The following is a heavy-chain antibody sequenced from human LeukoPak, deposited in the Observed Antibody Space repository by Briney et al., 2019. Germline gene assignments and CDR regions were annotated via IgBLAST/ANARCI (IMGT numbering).Heavy chain of an antibody. CDR1: GYTFTSYG. Sequence: ASVKVSCKASGYTFTSYGINWVRQATGRGLEWMGWMNPNSGNTDYTQKFQGRVTMTTNTSISTAYMELSSLRSEDTAVYYSARVSARSGNYAPPSPDYWGQGTLVTVSS. V-gene: IGHV1-8*02. CDR2: MNPNSGNT. D-gene: IGHD4-11*01. CDR3: ARVSARSGNYAPPSPDY. J-gene: IGHJ4*02.